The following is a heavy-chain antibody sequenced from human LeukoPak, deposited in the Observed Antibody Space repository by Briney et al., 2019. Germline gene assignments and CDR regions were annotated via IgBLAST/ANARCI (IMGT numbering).Heavy chain of an antibody. V-gene: IGHV1-3*01. J-gene: IGHJ4*02. CDR1: GYTFTSYA. D-gene: IGHD3-22*01. CDR2: INAGNGNT. Sequence: ASVKVSCKASGYTFTSYAMHWVRQAPGQRLEWMGWINAGNGNTKYSQKFQGRVTITRDTSASTAYMELNSLRSEDTAVYYCARDLDSYYFDYWGQGTLVTVSS. CDR3: ARDLDSYYFDY.